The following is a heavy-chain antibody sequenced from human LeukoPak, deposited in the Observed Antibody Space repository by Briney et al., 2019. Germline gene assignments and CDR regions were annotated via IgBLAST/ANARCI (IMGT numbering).Heavy chain of an antibody. D-gene: IGHD3-22*01. V-gene: IGHV4-59*01. CDR3: ARENPSGYYNRPIDY. Sequence: TETLSLTCTVSGASISSYYWSWIRQPPGKGLEWIGDIYYSGSIKYNPSLKSRVTMSVDTSKNQFSLKLSSVTAADTAIYYCARENPSGYYNRPIDYWGQGTLVTVSS. CDR1: GASISSYY. CDR2: IYYSGSI. J-gene: IGHJ4*02.